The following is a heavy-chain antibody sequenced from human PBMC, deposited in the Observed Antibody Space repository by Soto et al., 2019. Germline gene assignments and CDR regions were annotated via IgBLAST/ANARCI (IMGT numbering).Heavy chain of an antibody. CDR2: ISGSGDNT. CDR1: GFTFTSYA. Sequence: PGGSLRLSCAASGFTFTSYAMNWVRQAPGKGLEWVSAISGSGDNTYYADSVKGRFAISRDNSKNTLYLQMNSLRAEDTAVYYCAKVSIFGVVSRSYGMDFWGQGTTVTVSS. D-gene: IGHD3-3*02. J-gene: IGHJ6*02. V-gene: IGHV3-23*01. CDR3: AKVSIFGVVSRSYGMDF.